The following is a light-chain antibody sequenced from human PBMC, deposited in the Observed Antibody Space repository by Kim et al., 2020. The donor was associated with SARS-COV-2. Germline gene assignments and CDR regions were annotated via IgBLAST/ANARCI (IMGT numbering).Light chain of an antibody. J-gene: IGLJ2*01. CDR2: GKN. V-gene: IGLV3-19*01. CDR3: NSRDSSGNHLV. Sequence: AVGQTVSIKCQGYSLRSYYASWYQQKPGHAPVLVIYGKNNRPSGIPDRFSGSSSGNTASLTITGAQAEDEADYYCNSRDSSGNHLVFGGGTQLTVL. CDR1: SLRSYY.